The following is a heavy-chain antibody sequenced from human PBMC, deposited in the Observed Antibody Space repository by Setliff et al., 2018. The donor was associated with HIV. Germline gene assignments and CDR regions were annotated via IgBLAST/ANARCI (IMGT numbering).Heavy chain of an antibody. V-gene: IGHV4-34*01. CDR2: INHSGST. J-gene: IGHJ4*02. CDR1: GGSFSNYY. Sequence: SETLSLTCAVYGGSFSNYYWSWFRQAPGKGLEWIGEINHSGSTNDNPSLKSRVTISVDTSKSQFSLKLSSVTAADTAVYYCARGVPLLPPHYWGQGTLVTVSS. CDR3: ARGVPLLPPHY. D-gene: IGHD2-21*02.